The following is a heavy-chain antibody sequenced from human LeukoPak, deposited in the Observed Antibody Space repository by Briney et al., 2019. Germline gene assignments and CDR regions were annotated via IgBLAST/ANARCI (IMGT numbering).Heavy chain of an antibody. CDR2: ISAYNGNT. Sequence: ASVKVSCKASGYTFTSYGISWVRQAPGQGLEWMGWISAYNGNTNYAQKLQGRVTMTTDTSTSTAHMELRSLRSDDTAVYYCARGGYETTYYYYYYYMDVWGKGTTVTVSS. V-gene: IGHV1-18*01. CDR1: GYTFTSYG. CDR3: ARGGYETTYYYYYYYMDV. J-gene: IGHJ6*03. D-gene: IGHD5-12*01.